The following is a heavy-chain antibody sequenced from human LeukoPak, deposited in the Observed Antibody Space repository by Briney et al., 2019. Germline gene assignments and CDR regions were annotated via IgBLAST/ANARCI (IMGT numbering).Heavy chain of an antibody. CDR3: ARQMDGGSYYYDSSGYYLMDV. V-gene: IGHV1-69*02. CDR2: NIPILGIA. Sequence: GSSVKVSCKASGGTFSSYTISWVRQAPGQGLEWMGRNIPILGIANYAQKFQGRVTITADKSTSTAYMELSSLRSEDTAVYYCARQMDGGSYYYDSSGYYLMDVWGQGTTVTVSS. J-gene: IGHJ6*02. D-gene: IGHD3-22*01. CDR1: GGTFSSYT.